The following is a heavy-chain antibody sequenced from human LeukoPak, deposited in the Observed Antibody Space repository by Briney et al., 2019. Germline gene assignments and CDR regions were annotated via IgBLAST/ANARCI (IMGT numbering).Heavy chain of an antibody. CDR1: GITLSNYG. J-gene: IGHJ4*02. D-gene: IGHD3-22*01. CDR2: ISGIGGGT. CDR3: AERGVVIRVILVGFHKEAYYFDS. Sequence: GGSLRLSCAVSGITLSNYGMSWVRQAPGKGLEWVAGISGIGGGTNYADSVKGRFTISRDNPKNTLFLQMNSLRAEDTAVYFCAERGVVIRVILVGFHKEAYYFDSWGQGALVTVSS. V-gene: IGHV3-23*01.